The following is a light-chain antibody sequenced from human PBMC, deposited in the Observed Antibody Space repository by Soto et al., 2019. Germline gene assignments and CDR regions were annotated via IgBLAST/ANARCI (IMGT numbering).Light chain of an antibody. J-gene: IGLJ1*01. CDR3: SSYAGTHVV. CDR1: SSDVGGYNY. V-gene: IGLV2-8*01. CDR2: DVT. Sequence: QSVLTQPPSASGSPGQSVAISYTGTSSDVGGYNYVSWYQQYPGKAPKLMIYDVTKRPSGVPDRFSGSKSGNTASLTVSGLQAEDEADYYCSSYAGTHVVFGTGTKVT.